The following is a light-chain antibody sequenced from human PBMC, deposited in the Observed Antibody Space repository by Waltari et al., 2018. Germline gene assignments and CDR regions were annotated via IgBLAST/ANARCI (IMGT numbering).Light chain of an antibody. V-gene: IGKV1-5*03. J-gene: IGKJ4*01. CDR3: QEYDSLPVT. CDR1: QSVKNN. Sequence: DIQMTQSPSTLSASVGDRVPITCRASQSVKNNLAWYQQKAGKAPKVLIHKASRLEGGVPSRFSGSGYGTEFTLTISSLQPDDFATYYCQEYDSLPVTFGGGTKVEIK. CDR2: KAS.